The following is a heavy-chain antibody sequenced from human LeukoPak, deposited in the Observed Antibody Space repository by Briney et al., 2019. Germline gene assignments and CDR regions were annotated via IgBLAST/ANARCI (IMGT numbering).Heavy chain of an antibody. CDR2: ISYDGYNK. V-gene: IGHV3-30*03. Sequence: PGGSLRLSCAASGLTFSSHWMHWVRQAPGRGLEWVAVISYDGYNKYYADSVKGRFTISRDNSKSTLYLQMNSLRAEDTAVFYCARELEGNFDYWGQGTLVTVSS. CDR1: GLTFSSHW. CDR3: ARELEGNFDY. J-gene: IGHJ4*02.